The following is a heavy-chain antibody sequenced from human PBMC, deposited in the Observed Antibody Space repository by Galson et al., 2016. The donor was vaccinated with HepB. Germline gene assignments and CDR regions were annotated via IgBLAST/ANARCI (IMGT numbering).Heavy chain of an antibody. CDR2: IYSGGRT. V-gene: IGHV3-53*01. D-gene: IGHD3-3*01. Sequence: SLRLSCAASGFTVSSNYMSWVRQAPGEGLEWVSVIYSGGRTYYADSVKGRFTISRDNSKNTLYLQMSRLRAEDTAVYYCARNSRYYGSWSVEEVDGFLIYYGMDVWGQGTLVTVSS. CDR1: GFTVSSNY. J-gene: IGHJ6*02. CDR3: ARNSRYYGSWSVEEVDGFLIYYGMDV.